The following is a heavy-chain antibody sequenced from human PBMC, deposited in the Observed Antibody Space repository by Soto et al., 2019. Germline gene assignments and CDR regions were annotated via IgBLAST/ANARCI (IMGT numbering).Heavy chain of an antibody. V-gene: IGHV3-23*01. CDR1: GFTFNTFA. CDR3: AKGFIVVVTAIRPDDNSGV. D-gene: IGHD2-21*02. Sequence: GGSLRLSCAASGFTFNTFAMNWVRQAPGKGLEWVASISGSGGTTYYADSVKGRFTISRDTSKNTLYLQMNSLSAEDTAVYYCAKGFIVVVTAIRPDDNSGVWGQGTMVTVSS. CDR2: ISGSGGTT. J-gene: IGHJ3*01.